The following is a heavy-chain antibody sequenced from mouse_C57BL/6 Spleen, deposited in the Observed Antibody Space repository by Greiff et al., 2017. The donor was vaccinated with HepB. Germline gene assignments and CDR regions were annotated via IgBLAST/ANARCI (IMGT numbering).Heavy chain of an antibody. CDR3: ARNYYDYDAAWFAY. D-gene: IGHD2-4*01. J-gene: IGHJ3*01. CDR2: IYPGDGDT. CDR1: GYAFSSSW. V-gene: IGHV1-82*01. Sequence: VQLQQSGPELVKPGASVKISCKASGYAFSSSWMNWVKQRPGKGLEWIGRIYPGDGDTNYNGKFKGKATLTADKSSSTAYMQLSSLTSEDSAVYFCARNYYDYDAAWFAYWGQGTLVTVSA.